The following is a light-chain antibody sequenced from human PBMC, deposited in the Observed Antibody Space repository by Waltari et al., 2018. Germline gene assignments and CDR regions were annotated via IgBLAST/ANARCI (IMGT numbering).Light chain of an antibody. CDR2: DGA. V-gene: IGKV1-33*01. J-gene: IGKJ1*01. Sequence: QMTQSPSSLSASVGARITISCQSSQDVINFINWYQQKPGKAPQLLIYDGATLTTGVPSRFSGSGSGTHFTLTINSLQPEDVGNYYCQQSEAFGKGTKVEI. CDR3: QQSEA. CDR1: QDVINF.